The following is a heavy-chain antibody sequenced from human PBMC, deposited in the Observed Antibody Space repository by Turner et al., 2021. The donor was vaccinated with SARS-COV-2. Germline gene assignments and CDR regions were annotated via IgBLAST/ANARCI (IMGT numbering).Heavy chain of an antibody. D-gene: IGHD5-18*01. V-gene: IGHV3-35*01. Sequence: EVQLVESGGGLAQPGGSLRLSCAASGFTFSNSDMNWVHQAPGKGLEWVSGVSWNGSRTHYADSVKGRFIISRDNSRNTLYLQTNSLRTRGYTYDAVADYWGQGTLVTVSS. CDR3: ADY. J-gene: IGHJ4*02. CDR1: GFTFSNSD. CDR2: VSWNGSRT.